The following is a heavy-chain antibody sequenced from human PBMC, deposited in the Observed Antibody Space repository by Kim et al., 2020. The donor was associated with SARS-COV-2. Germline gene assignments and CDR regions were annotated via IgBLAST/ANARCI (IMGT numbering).Heavy chain of an antibody. CDR3: ARTGYCSSTSCMLSGYYYYYYGMDV. CDR1: GYTFTSYG. J-gene: IGHJ6*02. V-gene: IGHV1-18*01. CDR2: ISAYNGNT. D-gene: IGHD2-2*01. Sequence: ASVKVSCKASGYTFTSYGISWVRQAPGQGLEWMGWISAYNGNTNYAQKLQGRVTMTTDTSTSTAYMELRSLRSDDTAVYYCARTGYCSSTSCMLSGYYYYYYGMDVWGQGTTVTVSS.